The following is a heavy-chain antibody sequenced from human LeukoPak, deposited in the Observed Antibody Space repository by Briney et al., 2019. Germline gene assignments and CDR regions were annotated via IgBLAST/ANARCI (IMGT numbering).Heavy chain of an antibody. CDR2: ISYDGSNK. D-gene: IGHD2-21*02. J-gene: IGHJ6*02. CDR1: GFTFSSYG. V-gene: IGHV3-30*03. Sequence: GSLRLSCAASGFTFSSYGMHWVRQAPGKGLEWVAVISYDGSNKYYADSVKGRFTISRDNSKNTLYLQMNSLRAEDTAVYYCARDAYCGSDCYSPLYYYYGMDVWGQGTTVTVSS. CDR3: ARDAYCGSDCYSPLYYYYGMDV.